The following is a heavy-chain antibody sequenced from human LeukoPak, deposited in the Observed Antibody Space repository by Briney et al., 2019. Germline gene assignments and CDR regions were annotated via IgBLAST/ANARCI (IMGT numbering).Heavy chain of an antibody. D-gene: IGHD6-13*01. Sequence: SETLSLTCTVSGGSISSSSYYWGWIRQPPGKGLEWIGSIYYSGSTYYNPSLKSRVTISVDTSKNQFSLKLSSVTAADTAVYYCARDEVAAAGFYYYYYMDVWGKGTTVTVSS. CDR1: GGSISSSSYY. J-gene: IGHJ6*03. CDR3: ARDEVAAAGFYYYYYMDV. V-gene: IGHV4-39*07. CDR2: IYYSGST.